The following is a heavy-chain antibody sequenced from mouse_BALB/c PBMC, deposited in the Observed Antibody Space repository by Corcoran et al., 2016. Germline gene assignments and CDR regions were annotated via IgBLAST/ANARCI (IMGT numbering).Heavy chain of an antibody. Sequence: EVHLQPSGPELVKPGASVKISCQTSGYSFTGYYLHWVKQSHVMIHEWIGRINPYNGATSYNQNFKDKASLTVDKSYSTAYMELHSLTSEDSAVYYCASEYYRSSGDWYFHYSGQCTTLTVSS. CDR2: INPYNGAT. J-gene: IGHJ2*01. CDR1: GYSFTGYY. V-gene: IGHV1-26*01. D-gene: IGHD1-1*01. CDR3: ASEYYRSSGDWYFHY.